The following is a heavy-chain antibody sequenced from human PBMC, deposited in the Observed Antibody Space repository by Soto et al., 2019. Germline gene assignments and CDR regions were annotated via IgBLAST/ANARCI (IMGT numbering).Heavy chain of an antibody. CDR2: IDGSGAIT. V-gene: IGHV3-23*01. J-gene: IGHJ4*02. CDR1: GFTFNNYA. Sequence: GGSLRLSCATSGFTFNNYAMSWVRQAPGKGLEWVSSIDGSGAITYYADSVRGRFTISKDNSKNTLYLQMNSLRADDTAVYYWATRQGGGGYWGQGTLVTVSS. CDR3: ATRQGGGGY. D-gene: IGHD3-16*01.